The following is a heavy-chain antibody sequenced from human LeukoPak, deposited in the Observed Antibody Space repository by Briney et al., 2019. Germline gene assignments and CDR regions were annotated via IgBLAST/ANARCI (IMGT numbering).Heavy chain of an antibody. CDR2: INQSGSA. D-gene: IGHD6-19*01. J-gene: IGHJ4*02. V-gene: IGHV4-34*01. CDR1: GGSFSGNY. CDR3: AVLTYKNGWYFFEY. Sequence: SETLSLTCAVYGGSFSGNYWSWIRQSPGKGLEWIGEINQSGSANYNPSLKSRVTISRDMSKDQFSLKVTSVTAADTAVYYCAVLTYKNGWYFFEYWGQGTLVTVSS.